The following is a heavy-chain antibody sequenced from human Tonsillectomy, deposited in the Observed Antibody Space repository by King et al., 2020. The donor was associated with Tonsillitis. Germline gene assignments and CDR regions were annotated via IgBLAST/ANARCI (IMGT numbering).Heavy chain of an antibody. D-gene: IGHD2-2*01. Sequence: VQLQESGPGLVRPSQTLSLTCTVSGGSISTVGYYWTWIRQPAGKGLEWIGRIFASGTTNLNPSLNSRFTMSVDTSQNQLSLKLSSVTAADTAVYYCARGSEIVVLPGAIGGRFDPWGQGTQVTVSS. CDR2: IFASGTT. CDR1: GGSISTVGYY. V-gene: IGHV4-61*02. CDR3: ARGSEIVVLPGAIGGRFDP. J-gene: IGHJ5*02.